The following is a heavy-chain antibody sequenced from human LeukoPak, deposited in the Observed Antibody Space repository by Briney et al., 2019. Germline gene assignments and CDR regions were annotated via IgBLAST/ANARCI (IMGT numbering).Heavy chain of an antibody. CDR3: ARQGPAYYDFWSGYPETLNWFDP. Sequence: ASVKVSCKASGYTFTSYGISWVRQAPGQGLEWMGWISAYNGNTNYAQKLQGRVTMTTDTSTSTAYMELRSLRSDDTAVYYCARQGPAYYDFWSGYPETLNWFDPWGQGTLVTVSS. J-gene: IGHJ5*02. CDR2: ISAYNGNT. CDR1: GYTFTSYG. D-gene: IGHD3-3*01. V-gene: IGHV1-18*01.